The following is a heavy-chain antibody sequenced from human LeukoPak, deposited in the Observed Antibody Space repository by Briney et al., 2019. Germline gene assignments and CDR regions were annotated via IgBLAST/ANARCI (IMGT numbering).Heavy chain of an antibody. D-gene: IGHD6-25*01. J-gene: IGHJ4*02. CDR2: IYTSGST. Sequence: SETLSLTCTVSGGSISSYYWSWIRQPAGKGLEWIGRIYTSGSTYYNPSLKSRVTISVDTSKNQFSLKLSSVTAADTAVYYCARQPAPFQSGGVYWGQGTLVTVSS. CDR3: ARQPAPFQSGGVY. CDR1: GGSISSYY. V-gene: IGHV4-4*07.